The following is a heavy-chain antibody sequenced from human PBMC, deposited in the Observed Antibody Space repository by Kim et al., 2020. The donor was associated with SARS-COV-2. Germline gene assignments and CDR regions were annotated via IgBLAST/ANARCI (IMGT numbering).Heavy chain of an antibody. Sequence: NPSLKSRVTISVDPSKNQFSLKLSSVTAADTAVYYCAREGSTAEHPNFDYWGQGTLVTVSS. V-gene: IGHV4-34*01. D-gene: IGHD2-21*02. J-gene: IGHJ4*02. CDR3: AREGSTAEHPNFDY.